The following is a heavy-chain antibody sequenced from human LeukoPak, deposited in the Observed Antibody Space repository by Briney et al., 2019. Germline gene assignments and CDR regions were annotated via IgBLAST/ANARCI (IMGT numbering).Heavy chain of an antibody. V-gene: IGHV4-34*01. Sequence: SETPSLTCAVYGGSFSGYYWSWIRQPPGKGLEWMGEINHSGSTNYNPSLKSRVTISVDTSKNQFSLKLSSVTAADTAVYYCANGPTDYYDSSGSQNGNWFDPWGQGTLVTVSS. CDR2: INHSGST. CDR1: GGSFSGYY. J-gene: IGHJ5*02. D-gene: IGHD3-22*01. CDR3: ANGPTDYYDSSGSQNGNWFDP.